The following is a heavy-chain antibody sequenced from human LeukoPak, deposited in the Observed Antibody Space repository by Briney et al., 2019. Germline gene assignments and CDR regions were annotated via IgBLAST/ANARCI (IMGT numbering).Heavy chain of an antibody. CDR2: ISNSGGRT. CDR3: AKSYNGYESKPDY. V-gene: IGHV3-23*01. D-gene: IGHD5-12*01. J-gene: IGHJ4*02. Sequence: PGGSLRLSCAASGFTFSSYAMSWVRQAPGKGLEWVSSISNSGGRTFYTDSVKGRFTISRDNSKITLYLQMNSLRAEDTAVYHCAKSYNGYESKPDYWGQGTLVTVSS. CDR1: GFTFSSYA.